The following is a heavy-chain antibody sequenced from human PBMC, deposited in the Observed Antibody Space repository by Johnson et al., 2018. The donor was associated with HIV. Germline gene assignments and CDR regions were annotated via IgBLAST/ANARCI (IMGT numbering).Heavy chain of an antibody. CDR3: TTQAADAAAGAPVAFDI. CDR1: GFTFSNAW. V-gene: IGHV3-15*01. D-gene: IGHD6-13*01. J-gene: IGHJ3*02. CDR2: IKSKTDGGTT. Sequence: VQLVESGGGLVQPGGSLRLSCAASGFTFSNAWMSWVRQAPGKGLEWVGRIKSKTDGGTTDYAAPVKGRFTISRDDSKNTLYLQMNSLKTEDTAVYYSTTQAADAAAGAPVAFDIWGQGTMVTVYS.